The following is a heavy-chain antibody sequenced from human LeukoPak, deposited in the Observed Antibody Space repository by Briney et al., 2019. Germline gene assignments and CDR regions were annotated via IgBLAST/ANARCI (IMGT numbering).Heavy chain of an antibody. CDR2: ISSSSSYI. CDR3: ARRTQIDY. D-gene: IGHD3/OR15-3a*01. V-gene: IGHV3-21*01. CDR1: GFTFSSYS. J-gene: IGHJ4*02. Sequence: AGGSLRLPCAASGFTFSSYSMNWVRQAPGKGLEWVSSISSSSSYIYYADSVKGRFTISRDNAKDSLYLQMNSLRAEDTAVYYCARRTQIDYWGQGTLVTVSS.